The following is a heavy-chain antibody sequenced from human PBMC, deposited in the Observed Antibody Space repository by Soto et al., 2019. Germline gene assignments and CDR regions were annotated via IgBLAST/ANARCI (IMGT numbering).Heavy chain of an antibody. CDR2: IIPIFGTA. CDR3: ARDLIVVVPAASYGMDV. Sequence: SVKVSCKASGGTFSSYAISWVRQAPGQGLEWMGGIIPIFGTANYAQKFQGRVTITADESTSTAYMELSSLRSEDTAVYYCARDLIVVVPAASYGMDVWGQGTTVTVSS. J-gene: IGHJ6*02. D-gene: IGHD2-2*01. CDR1: GGTFSSYA. V-gene: IGHV1-69*13.